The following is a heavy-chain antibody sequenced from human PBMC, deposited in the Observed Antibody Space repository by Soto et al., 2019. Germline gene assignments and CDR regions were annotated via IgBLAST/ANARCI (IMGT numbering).Heavy chain of an antibody. CDR3: ARESGYVDTAMVTFYYYGMDV. CDR2: IIPIFGTA. Sequence: QVQLVQSGAEVKKPGSSVKVSCKASGGTFSSYAISWVRQAPGQGLEWMGGIIPIFGTANYAQKFQGRVTIPPEETTSTAYMELSSLRSEDTAVYYCARESGYVDTAMVTFYYYGMDVGGQGTTVTVSS. J-gene: IGHJ6*02. V-gene: IGHV1-69*05. D-gene: IGHD5-18*01. CDR1: GGTFSSYA.